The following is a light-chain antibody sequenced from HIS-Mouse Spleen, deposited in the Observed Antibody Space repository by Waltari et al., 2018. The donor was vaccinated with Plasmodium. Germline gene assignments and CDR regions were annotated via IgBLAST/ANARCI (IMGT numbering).Light chain of an antibody. CDR1: ALAKKY. CDR3: YSTDSSGNHRV. CDR2: EDS. J-gene: IGLJ3*02. V-gene: IGLV3-10*01. Sequence: SSDLTQPPSVSVSPGQTARLTCSGDALAKKYAFWYKQKSGQAPVLVIYEDSKRPPGIPERFSGSSSGTMATLTISGAQVEDEADYYCYSTDSSGNHRVFGGGTKLTVL.